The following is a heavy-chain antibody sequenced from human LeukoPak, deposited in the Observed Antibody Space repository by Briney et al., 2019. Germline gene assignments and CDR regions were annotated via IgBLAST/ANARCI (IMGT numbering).Heavy chain of an antibody. J-gene: IGHJ4*02. V-gene: IGHV1-2*02. Sequence: ASVKVSCKASGYTVISYFMHWVRQAPGQGPEWMGWINPNSGGTNYAQKFQGRVTMTRDTSINTAYMELSRLRFDDTAVYYCARLKMGSSRDPDCWGQGTLVAVSP. CDR3: ARLKMGSSRDPDC. D-gene: IGHD5-24*01. CDR2: INPNSGGT. CDR1: GYTVISYF.